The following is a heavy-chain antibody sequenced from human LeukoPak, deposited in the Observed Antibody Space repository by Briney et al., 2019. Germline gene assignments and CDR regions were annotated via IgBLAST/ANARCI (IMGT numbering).Heavy chain of an antibody. D-gene: IGHD1-26*01. Sequence: PGGSLRLSCAASGFTVSSNYMSWVRQAPGKGLEGVSIIYSGGSTFYADSVKGRFTISRDNSKNTLYLQMNSLRAEDTAVYYCARDQRVAGSDAFDIWGQGTMVTVSS. J-gene: IGHJ3*02. CDR2: IYSGGST. CDR1: GFTVSSNY. V-gene: IGHV3-53*01. CDR3: ARDQRVAGSDAFDI.